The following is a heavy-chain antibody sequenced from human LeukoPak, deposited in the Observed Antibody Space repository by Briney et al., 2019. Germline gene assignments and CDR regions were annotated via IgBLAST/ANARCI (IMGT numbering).Heavy chain of an antibody. J-gene: IGHJ4*02. Sequence: PGGSLRLSCAASGFTFSDYYMSWIRQAPGKGLEWVSYISSSGSTIYYADSVKGRFTISRDNSKNTLYLQMNSLRAEDTAVYYCAKFLMGAPSVFDYWGQGTLVTVSS. CDR2: ISSSGSTI. V-gene: IGHV3-11*01. CDR1: GFTFSDYY. CDR3: AKFLMGAPSVFDY. D-gene: IGHD2-21*01.